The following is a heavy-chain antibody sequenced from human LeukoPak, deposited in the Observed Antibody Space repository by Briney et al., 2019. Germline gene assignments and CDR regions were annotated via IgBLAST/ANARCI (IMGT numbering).Heavy chain of an antibody. J-gene: IGHJ4*02. CDR2: IRGGDFNV. V-gene: IGHV5-51*01. CDR3: ARHNCYDS. Sequence: GESLKISCKASGYCFSSYPIAWVRQVPGKGLEWIGMIRGGDFNVIYSPPFQGEVTISVDKSINTAYLQWSSLKASDSALYYCARHNCYDSWGQGTLVTVSS. CDR1: GYCFSSYP. D-gene: IGHD3-16*01.